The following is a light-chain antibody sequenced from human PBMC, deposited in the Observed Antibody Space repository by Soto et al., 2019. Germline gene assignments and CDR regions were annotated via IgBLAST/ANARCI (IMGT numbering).Light chain of an antibody. V-gene: IGKV1-33*01. CDR3: QQYDQLPIT. CDR1: QDISKY. Sequence: DIQMTQSASSLPASVGDTVTISCQASQDISKYLNWFQQKPGKAPKLLIYDVFNVETGVPSRFSGCGSGTDFTLIISNLQPEDFATYYCQQYDQLPITFGGGTKVDI. J-gene: IGKJ4*01. CDR2: DVF.